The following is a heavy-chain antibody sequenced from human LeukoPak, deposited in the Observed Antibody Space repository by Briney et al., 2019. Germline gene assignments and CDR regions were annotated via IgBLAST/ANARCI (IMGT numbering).Heavy chain of an antibody. CDR3: AKDRGMATIRAGTFDY. V-gene: IGHV3-23*01. CDR1: GFTFSRYA. CDR2: ISSSGVTT. Sequence: PGGSLRLSCAASGFTFSRYAMSWVRQAPGKGLEWVLDISSSGVTTHYADSVKGRFAFSRDNSKKTLYLQMNSLRAEDTAVYYCAKDRGMATIRAGTFDYWGQGTLVTVSS. J-gene: IGHJ4*02. D-gene: IGHD5-24*01.